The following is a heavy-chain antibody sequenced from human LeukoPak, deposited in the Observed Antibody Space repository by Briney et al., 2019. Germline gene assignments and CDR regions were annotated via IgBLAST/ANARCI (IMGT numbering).Heavy chain of an antibody. CDR3: ARGLTIGAFDI. CDR1: GGSISSGGYS. D-gene: IGHD3-9*01. CDR2: IYHSGST. V-gene: IGHV4-30-2*01. Sequence: SQTLSLTCAVSGGSISSGGYSWSWIRQPPGKGLEWIGYIYHSGSTYYNPSLKSRVTISVDWSKNQFSLKLSSVTAADTAVYYCARGLTIGAFDIWGQGTMVTVSS. J-gene: IGHJ3*02.